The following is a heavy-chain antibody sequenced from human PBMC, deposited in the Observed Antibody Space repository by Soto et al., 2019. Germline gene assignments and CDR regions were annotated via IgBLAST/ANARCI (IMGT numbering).Heavy chain of an antibody. CDR1: GGSFSGYY. V-gene: IGHV4-34*01. D-gene: IGHD3-10*01. J-gene: IGHJ6*03. CDR3: ARGGYYGSGSYYNGHYYYMDV. CDR2: INHSGST. Sequence: SETLSLTCAVYGGSFSGYYWSWIRQPPGKGLEWIGEINHSGSTNYNPSLKSRVTISVDTSKNQFSLKLSSVTAADTAVYYCARGGYYGSGSYYNGHYYYMDVWGKGTTVT.